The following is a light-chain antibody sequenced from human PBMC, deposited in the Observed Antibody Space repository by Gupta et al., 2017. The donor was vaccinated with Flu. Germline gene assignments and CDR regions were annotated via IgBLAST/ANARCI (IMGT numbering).Light chain of an antibody. CDR3: SSYTSGHPWG. CDR2: EVS. J-gene: IGLJ3*02. Sequence: GTSSDIGSFNYVPWYQQPSGNAATLMISEVSNRSSGVSDRFSGCKSGNTASLIISGRQAADEADYYCSSYTSGHPWGFGGGTKLTAL. CDR1: SSDIGSFNY. V-gene: IGLV2-14*01.